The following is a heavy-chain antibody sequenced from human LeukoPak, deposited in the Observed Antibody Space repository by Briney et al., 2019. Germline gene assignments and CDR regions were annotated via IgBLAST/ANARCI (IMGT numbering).Heavy chain of an antibody. D-gene: IGHD5-12*01. Sequence: GESLKISCKGSGYSFTSYWIGWVRQMPGKGLEWMGIIYPGDSDTRYSPTFQGQVTISAVKSISTAYLQWSSLKASDTAMYYCATLRYSGYVLDAFDIWGQGTMVTVSS. V-gene: IGHV5-51*01. CDR1: GYSFTSYW. CDR3: ATLRYSGYVLDAFDI. J-gene: IGHJ3*02. CDR2: IYPGDSDT.